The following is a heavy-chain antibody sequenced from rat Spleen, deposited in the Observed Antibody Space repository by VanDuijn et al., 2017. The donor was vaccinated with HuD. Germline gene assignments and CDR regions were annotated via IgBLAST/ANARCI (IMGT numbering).Heavy chain of an antibody. CDR1: GFTFSDYY. D-gene: IGHD1-11*01. Sequence: EVQLVESGGGLVQPGRSLKLSCAASGFTFSDYYMAWVRQAPTKGLEWVATISYDGSSTYYRDSVKGRFTISRDNAKSTLYLQMNSLRSEDTATYYCARPPEGIVGLTGYFDFWGPGTMVTVSS. CDR2: ISYDGSST. CDR3: ARPPEGIVGLTGYFDF. J-gene: IGHJ1*01. V-gene: IGHV5-22*01.